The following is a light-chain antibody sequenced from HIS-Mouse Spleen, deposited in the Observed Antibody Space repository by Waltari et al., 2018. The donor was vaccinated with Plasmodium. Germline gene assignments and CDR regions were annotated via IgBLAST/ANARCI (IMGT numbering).Light chain of an antibody. V-gene: IGLV4-69*01. CDR2: LNSDGSH. J-gene: IGLJ2*01. CDR1: SGHSSYR. CDR3: QTWGTGMGV. Sequence: QLVLTQSPSASASLGASVKLTCTLSSGHSSYRIAWHTQPPEKGPRYLMKLNSDGSHSKGDGIPDRFSGSSSGAERYLTISSLQSEDEADYYCQTWGTGMGVFGGGTKLTVL.